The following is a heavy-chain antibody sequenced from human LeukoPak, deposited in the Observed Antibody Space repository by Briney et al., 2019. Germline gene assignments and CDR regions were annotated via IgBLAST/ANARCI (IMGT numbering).Heavy chain of an antibody. CDR3: AKGRCSGGSCYGRGFDY. CDR2: LSGSGGST. Sequence: GGSLRLSCAAAGFTFDTYAMSWVRQAPGKGLEWVSGLSGSGGSTYYADSVKGRFTISRDNAKNTLYLQMNSLRAEDTAVYYCAKGRCSGGSCYGRGFDYWGQGTLVTVSS. D-gene: IGHD2-15*01. CDR1: GFTFDTYA. J-gene: IGHJ4*02. V-gene: IGHV3-23*01.